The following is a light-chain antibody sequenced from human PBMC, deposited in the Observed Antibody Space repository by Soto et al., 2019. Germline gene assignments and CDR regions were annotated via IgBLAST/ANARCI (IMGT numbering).Light chain of an antibody. Sequence: DIQMTQSPSSLSASVGDRVTITRRASQGISNYLAWDQQKSGKVPKLLIYAASTLQSGVPSRFSGSGSGTDFTLTISSLQPEDVATYYCQKYNSAQFTFGPGTKVDIK. V-gene: IGKV1-27*01. CDR1: QGISNY. CDR3: QKYNSAQFT. CDR2: AAS. J-gene: IGKJ3*01.